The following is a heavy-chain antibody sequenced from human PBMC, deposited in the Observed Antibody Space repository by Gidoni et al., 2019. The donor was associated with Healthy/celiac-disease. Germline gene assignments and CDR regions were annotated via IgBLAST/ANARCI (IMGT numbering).Heavy chain of an antibody. CDR2: IIPILGIA. D-gene: IGHD6-19*01. J-gene: IGHJ6*02. CDR3: ASGNGWYFLNYYYYGMDV. V-gene: IGHV1-69*04. Sequence: HVQLVQSGAEVKKPGSSVTVSCKASGVTFSSYAISWVRQAPGQGLEWMGRIIPILGIANYAKKFQGRVTITADKSTSTAYMELSSLRSEDTAVYYCASGNGWYFLNYYYYGMDVWGQGTTVTVSS. CDR1: GVTFSSYA.